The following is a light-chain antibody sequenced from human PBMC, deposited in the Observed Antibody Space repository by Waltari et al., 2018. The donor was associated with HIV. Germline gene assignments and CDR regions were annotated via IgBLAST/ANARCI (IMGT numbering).Light chain of an antibody. CDR1: SFNNGLND. J-gene: IGLJ3*02. CDR3: AAWDGSLGGGV. CDR2: TNN. Sequence: QSVLTQPHSASGAPGQRVTTSWSGSSFNNGLNDDSWYQHRPGTAPKPLIFTNNPRLSWFPDRFSTPKSGTSASLASSAIQSDDEADYYCAAWDGSLGGGVFGGGTKLTV. V-gene: IGLV1-47*01.